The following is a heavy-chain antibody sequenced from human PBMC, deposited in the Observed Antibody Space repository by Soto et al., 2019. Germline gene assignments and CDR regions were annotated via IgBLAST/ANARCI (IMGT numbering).Heavy chain of an antibody. CDR2: IIPIFGAP. J-gene: IGHJ5*02. CDR3: ATPAEPLDTAMLKGLAP. CDR1: GGTFSNTA. Sequence: QVQLVQSGAEVKKPGSSVKVSCKASGGTFSNTAFIWVRQAPGQGLEWMGGIIPIFGAPNYAQKFQGRLMIRADDSASKAYMELKTLTAEDPAVYYCATPAEPLDTAMLKGLAPWVQGTLVTFSS. V-gene: IGHV1-69*01. D-gene: IGHD5-18*01.